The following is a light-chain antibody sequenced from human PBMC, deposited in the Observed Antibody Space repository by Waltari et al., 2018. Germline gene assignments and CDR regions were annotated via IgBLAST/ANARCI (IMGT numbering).Light chain of an antibody. CDR3: SSYTTSDTLI. CDR2: GVN. Sequence: QSALTQPASVSGSPGQSLTISCTGTSSDVGGYNYVSWYQQHPGGAPRRMIYGVNNRPSGVSIRCSGAKSGNTASLASSGLQPEDEAYYYCSSYTTSDTLIFAGGTKLTVL. CDR1: SSDVGGYNY. J-gene: IGLJ2*01. V-gene: IGLV2-14*03.